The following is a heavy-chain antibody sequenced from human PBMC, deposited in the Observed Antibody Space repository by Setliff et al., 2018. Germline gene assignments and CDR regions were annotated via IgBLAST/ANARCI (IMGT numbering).Heavy chain of an antibody. CDR3: ARASPSDNYNFWSGYYDGDAFDI. J-gene: IGHJ3*02. Sequence: GGSLRLSCAASGFTFSSYSMNWVRQAPGKGLEWVSSISSSSSYIYYADSVKGRFTISRDNAKNSLYLQMNSLRAEDTAVYYCARASPSDNYNFWSGYYDGDAFDIWGQGTMVTVSS. CDR2: ISSSSSYI. V-gene: IGHV3-21*01. D-gene: IGHD3-3*01. CDR1: GFTFSSYS.